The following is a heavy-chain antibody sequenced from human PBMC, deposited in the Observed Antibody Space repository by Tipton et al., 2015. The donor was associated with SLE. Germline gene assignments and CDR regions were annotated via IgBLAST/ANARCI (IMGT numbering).Heavy chain of an antibody. CDR3: ARRTVGYFDL. J-gene: IGHJ2*01. CDR2: INHSGST. D-gene: IGHD6-19*01. Sequence: TLSLTCAVYGGSFSGYFWSWIRQPPGKGLEWIGEINHSGSTNYNPSLKSRVTISVDTSKNQFSLKLSSVTAADTAVYYCARRTVGYFDLWGRGTPVTVSS. V-gene: IGHV4-34*01. CDR1: GGSFSGYF.